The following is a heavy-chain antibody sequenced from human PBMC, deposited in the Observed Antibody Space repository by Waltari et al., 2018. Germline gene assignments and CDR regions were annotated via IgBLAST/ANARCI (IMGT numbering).Heavy chain of an antibody. V-gene: IGHV1-2*02. D-gene: IGHD1-26*01. CDR3: ARGLQTRKSGTYLNPFDL. CDR2: VTPKSGAT. Sequence: QVQLVQSGPEVKKTGASVKVSCKASGASFNANFVHWVRQVPGQGPQWMGGVTPKSGATKYAPKFQCRVSMTRDTSITTLYLELSSLRSDDTAIYYCARGLQTRKSGTYLNPFDLWGQGTKVTVSS. J-gene: IGHJ3*01. CDR1: GASFNANF.